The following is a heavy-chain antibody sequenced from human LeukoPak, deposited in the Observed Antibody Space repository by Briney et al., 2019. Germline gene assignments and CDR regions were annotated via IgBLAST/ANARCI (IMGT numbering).Heavy chain of an antibody. CDR1: GFTFSSYG. D-gene: IGHD2-15*01. J-gene: IGHJ5*02. CDR2: IWYDGSNK. CDR3: ARGVRYPNWFDP. Sequence: GGSLRLSCAASGFTFSSYGMHWVRQAPGKGLEWVAVIWYDGSNKYYAGSVKGRFTISRDNSKNTLYLQMNSLRAEDTAVYYYARGVRYPNWFDPWGQGTLVTVSS. V-gene: IGHV3-33*01.